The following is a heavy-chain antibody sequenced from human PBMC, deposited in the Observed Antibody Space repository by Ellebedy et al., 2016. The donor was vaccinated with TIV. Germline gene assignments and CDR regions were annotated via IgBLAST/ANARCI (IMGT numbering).Heavy chain of an antibody. V-gene: IGHV3-21*01. CDR2: ISSSGTYI. CDR1: GFAFRNFN. D-gene: IGHD2-2*01. J-gene: IGHJ6*02. CDR3: ASTSLSYYFYGRDV. Sequence: GGSLRLSCEASGFAFRNFNMNWVRQAPGKGLECVAFISSSGTYIYYADSVKGRFTISRDNANNSLYLQMNGLRAEDTAVYYCASTSLSYYFYGRDVWGQGTTVTVSS.